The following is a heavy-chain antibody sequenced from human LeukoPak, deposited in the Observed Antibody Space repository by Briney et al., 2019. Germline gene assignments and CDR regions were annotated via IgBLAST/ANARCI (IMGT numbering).Heavy chain of an antibody. J-gene: IGHJ5*01. CDR3: ARDRSGYDFGWFDS. V-gene: IGHV1-18*01. CDR2: ISAYNGNT. Sequence: ASVKVSCKASGYTFTSYCISWVRQAPGQGLEWMGWISAYNGNTNYAQKLQGRVTMTTDTSTSTAYMELRSLRSDDTAVYSGARDRSGYDFGWFDSWGQGTLVTVSS. CDR1: GYTFTSYC. D-gene: IGHD5-12*01.